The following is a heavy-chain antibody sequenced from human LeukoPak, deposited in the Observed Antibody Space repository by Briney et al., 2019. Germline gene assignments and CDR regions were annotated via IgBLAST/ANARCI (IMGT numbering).Heavy chain of an antibody. CDR3: AREGCSGGSCYDWFDP. CDR1: GGSISSYY. J-gene: IGHJ5*02. D-gene: IGHD2-15*01. Sequence: SETLSLTCTVSGGSISSYYWSWIRQPPGKGLEWIGYIYYSGSTNYNPSLKSRVTISVDTSKNQFSLKLSSVTAADTAVYYCAREGCSGGSCYDWFDPWGQGTLVTVSS. CDR2: IYYSGST. V-gene: IGHV4-59*01.